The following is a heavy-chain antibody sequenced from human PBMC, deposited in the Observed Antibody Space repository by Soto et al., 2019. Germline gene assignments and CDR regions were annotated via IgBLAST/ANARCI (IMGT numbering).Heavy chain of an antibody. D-gene: IGHD5-12*01. V-gene: IGHV4-31*11. Sequence: HSGTVSLTCALSCGCVLSAGSYWSWIRKHPWKCLEWIGYIYSSGITGYNPSLKSRFSISVDTSKNQFSLKLRVATVADTAVYYCARGGLYRVEYFQHRGHGTLVTVSS. J-gene: IGHJ1*01. CDR3: ARGGLYRVEYFQH. CDR2: IYSSGIT. CDR1: CGCVLSAGSY.